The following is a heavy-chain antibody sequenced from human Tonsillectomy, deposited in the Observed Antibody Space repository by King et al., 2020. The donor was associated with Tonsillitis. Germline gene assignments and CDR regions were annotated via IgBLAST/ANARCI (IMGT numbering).Heavy chain of an antibody. J-gene: IGHJ4*02. CDR1: GFTFSSYA. CDR3: ATSYGLWLRGDLDS. Sequence: VQLVESGGGLVQPGGSLRLSCAASGFTFSSYAMSWVRQPPGKELEWVSSISGSGAGTFYADSVKGRFTISRDNSKNTLYLQMNSLRAEDTAVYYCATSYGLWLRGDLDSWGRGTLVTVSS. D-gene: IGHD5-18*01. CDR2: ISGSGAGT. V-gene: IGHV3-23*04.